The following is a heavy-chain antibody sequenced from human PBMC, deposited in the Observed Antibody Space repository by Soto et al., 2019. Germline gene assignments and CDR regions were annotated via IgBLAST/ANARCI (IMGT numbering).Heavy chain of an antibody. J-gene: IGHJ4*02. CDR1: GDSIMRDSYY. Sequence: SETLSLTCTVSGDSIMRDSYYWNWIRQHPGKGLEWIGYIYYSGTTAYNPSLKTRVTISPDTSKNQFSLNLSSVTAADTAVYYCARSDGRYWGQGTLVTVSS. CDR2: IYYSGTT. V-gene: IGHV4-31*03. CDR3: ARSDGRY.